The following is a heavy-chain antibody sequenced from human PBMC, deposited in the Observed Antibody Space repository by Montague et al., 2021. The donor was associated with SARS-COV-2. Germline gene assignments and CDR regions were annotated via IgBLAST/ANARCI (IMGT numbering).Heavy chain of an antibody. CDR2: IFHSGST. CDR1: GGSISSDNW. J-gene: IGHJ5*02. CDR3: ARRITMVRGVTKRNNWFDP. Sequence: SDTLSLTRAVSGGSISSDNWWSWVRQSPGKGLEWIGEIFHSGSTXYNPSLKSRVTMSVDKSKNDFSLKLSPVTAADTAMYYCARRITMVRGVTKRNNWFDPWGRGILVTVSS. V-gene: IGHV4-4*02. D-gene: IGHD3-10*01.